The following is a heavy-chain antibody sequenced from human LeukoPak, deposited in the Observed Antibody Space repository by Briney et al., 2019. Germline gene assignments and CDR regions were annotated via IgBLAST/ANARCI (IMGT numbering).Heavy chain of an antibody. V-gene: IGHV1-69*13. CDR3: ARGEVPPHYFDS. Sequence: SVKVSCKASGGTFSSYAISWVRQAPGQGLEWMGGIIPIFGTANYAQKFQGRVTITADESTSTAYMELSSLRSEDTAVYYCARGEVPPHYFDSWGQGTLVTVSS. CDR2: IIPIFGTA. J-gene: IGHJ4*02. CDR1: GGTFSSYA.